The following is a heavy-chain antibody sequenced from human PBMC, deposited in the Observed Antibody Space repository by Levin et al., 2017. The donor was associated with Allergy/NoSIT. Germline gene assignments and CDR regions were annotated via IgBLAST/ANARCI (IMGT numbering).Heavy chain of an antibody. V-gene: IGHV1-69*13. CDR1: GGTFSSYA. CDR3: AIGDQYCSGGSCYSGYYDYYMDG. D-gene: IGHD2-15*01. J-gene: IGHJ6*03. CDR2: IIPIFGTA. Sequence: SVKVSCKASGGTFSSYAISWVRQAPGQGLEWMGGIIPIFGTANYAQKFQGRVTITADESTSTAYMELSSLRSEDTAVYYCAIGDQYCSGGSCYSGYYDYYMDGWGKGTTVTVSS.